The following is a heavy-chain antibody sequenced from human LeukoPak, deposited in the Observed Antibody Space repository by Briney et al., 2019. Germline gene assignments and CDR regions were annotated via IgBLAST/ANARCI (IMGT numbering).Heavy chain of an antibody. D-gene: IGHD2-8*01. V-gene: IGHV1-69*01. CDR3: AAGPHCTNGVCYGAFDI. CDR1: GGTFISYA. Sequence: SVKVSCKASGGTFISYAISWVRQAPGQGFEWMGGIIPIFGTANYAQKFQGRVTITADESTSTAYMELSSLRSEDTAVYYCAAGPHCTNGVCYGAFDIWGQGTMVTVSS. CDR2: IIPIFGTA. J-gene: IGHJ3*02.